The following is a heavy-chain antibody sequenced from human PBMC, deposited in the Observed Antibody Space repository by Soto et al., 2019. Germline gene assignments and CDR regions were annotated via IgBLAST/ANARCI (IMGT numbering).Heavy chain of an antibody. J-gene: IGHJ4*02. CDR2: IKSRSDGGAR. CDR3: VEGWNDF. V-gene: IGHV3-15*01. CDR1: GFMFSSAW. D-gene: IGHD1-1*01. Sequence: EVKVVESGGDFVKPGGSLRLSCATSGFMFSSAWMSWVRQAPGKGLEWVGRIKSRSDGGARDYAPPVKGRFNISRDDSKHMVYLQMDSLKVEDSAVYYCVEGWNDFWGQGTLVTVSS.